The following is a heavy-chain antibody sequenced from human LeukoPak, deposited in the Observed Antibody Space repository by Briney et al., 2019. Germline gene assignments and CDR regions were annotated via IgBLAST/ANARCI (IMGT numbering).Heavy chain of an antibody. D-gene: IGHD3-22*01. V-gene: IGHV3-15*01. J-gene: IGHJ4*02. CDR1: GFTFSNAW. CDR2: IKSKSDGGTT. CDR3: ARMYDSTHYFDY. Sequence: GGSLRLSCAASGFTFSNAWMSWVRQAPGKGLEWVGRIKSKSDGGTTDYAAPVKGRFTISRDDSENTLFLQMNSLKTEDTAVYYCARMYDSTHYFDYWGQGTLVTVSS.